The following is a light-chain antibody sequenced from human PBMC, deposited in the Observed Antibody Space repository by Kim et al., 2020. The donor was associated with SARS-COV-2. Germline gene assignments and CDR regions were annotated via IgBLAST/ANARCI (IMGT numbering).Light chain of an antibody. V-gene: IGKV1-8*01. CDR1: QGISSY. CDR2: AAS. CDR3: QQYYSYPPYS. Sequence: AIRMTQSPSSFSASTGDRVTITCRASQGISSYLAWYQQKPGKAPKLLIYAASTLQSGVPPRFSGSGSGTDFTLTISCLQSEDFATYFCQQYYSYPPYSFGQGTKLDI. J-gene: IGKJ2*03.